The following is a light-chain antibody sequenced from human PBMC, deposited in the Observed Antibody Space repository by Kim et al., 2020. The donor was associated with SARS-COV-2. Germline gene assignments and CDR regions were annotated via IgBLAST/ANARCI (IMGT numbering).Light chain of an antibody. J-gene: IGLJ2*01. CDR2: DVS. V-gene: IGLV2-14*03. CDR1: SRDVGSYKH. Sequence: GQAITISGTGTSRDVGSYKHVSWHQQHPGKAPKVMIYDVSNRPSGVSNRFSGSKSGNTASLTISGLQAEDEADYYCASYTSSTTVAFGGGTQLTVL. CDR3: ASYTSSTTVA.